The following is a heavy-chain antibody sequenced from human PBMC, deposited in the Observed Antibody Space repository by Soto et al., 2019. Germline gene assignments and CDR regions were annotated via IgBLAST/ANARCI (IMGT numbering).Heavy chain of an antibody. D-gene: IGHD3-22*01. V-gene: IGHV1-2*02. CDR1: GYTFTNYY. CDR2: INPKTGGT. CDR3: ARRDDSSGPYYNCMDF. J-gene: IGHJ6*02. Sequence: GASVKVSCKASGYTFTNYYLHWVRQAPGQGLEWMGWINPKTGGTDYPQKFQGRVTMTRDTSVTTVYMELSRLRSDDTAIYYCARRDDSSGPYYNCMDFWGRGTMVTVSS.